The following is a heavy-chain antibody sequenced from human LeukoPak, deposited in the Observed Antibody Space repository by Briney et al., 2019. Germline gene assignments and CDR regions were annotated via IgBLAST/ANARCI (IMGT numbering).Heavy chain of an antibody. CDR2: IYYSGST. D-gene: IGHD3-22*01. V-gene: IGHV4-31*03. Sequence: PSETPSLTCTVSGGSISSGGYYWSWIRQHPGKGLEWIGYIYYSGSTYYNPSLKSRVTISVDTSKNQFSLKLSSVTAADTAVYYCARAIYDSSGFDYWGQGTLVTVSS. CDR3: ARAIYDSSGFDY. CDR1: GGSISSGGYY. J-gene: IGHJ4*02.